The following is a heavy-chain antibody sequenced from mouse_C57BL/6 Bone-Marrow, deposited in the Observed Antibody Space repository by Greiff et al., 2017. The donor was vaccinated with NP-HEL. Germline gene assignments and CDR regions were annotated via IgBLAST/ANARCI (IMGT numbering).Heavy chain of an antibody. Sequence: QVQLQQSGAELVKPGASVKISCKASGYAFSSYWMNWVKQRPGKGLEWIGQIYPGDGDTNYNGKFKGKATLTADKSSSTAYMQLSSLTSEDSAVYFCARYYYGSSFLYYFDYWGQGTTLTVSS. V-gene: IGHV1-80*01. J-gene: IGHJ2*01. CDR1: GYAFSSYW. CDR2: IYPGDGDT. CDR3: ARYYYGSSFLYYFDY. D-gene: IGHD1-1*01.